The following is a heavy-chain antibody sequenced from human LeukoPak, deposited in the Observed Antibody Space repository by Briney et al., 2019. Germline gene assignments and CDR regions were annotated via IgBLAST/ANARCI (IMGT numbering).Heavy chain of an antibody. V-gene: IGHV4-4*02. CDR3: ARVLTYYDFWSGPQSRCYFDY. CDR1: GGSISSSNW. Sequence: PSETLSLTCAVSGGSISSSNWWSWVRQSPGKGLEWIGEIYHSGTTNYNPSLKSRVTISVDTSKNQFSLKLSSVTAADTAVYYCARVLTYYDFWSGPQSRCYFDYWGQGTLVTVSS. J-gene: IGHJ4*02. D-gene: IGHD3-3*01. CDR2: IYHSGTT.